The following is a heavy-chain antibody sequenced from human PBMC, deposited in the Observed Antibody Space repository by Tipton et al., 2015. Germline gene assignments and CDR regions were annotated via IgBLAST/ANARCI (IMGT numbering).Heavy chain of an antibody. CDR1: GFTFSDYG. CDR3: ARDRRHSSSSQAFDI. V-gene: IGHV3-NL1*01. J-gene: IGHJ3*02. D-gene: IGHD6-6*01. Sequence: SLRFSCAASGFTFSDYGMHWVRQAPGKGLEWLSLVYSGGGTYNADSVKGRFTISRDIFKNTLYLQMNSLRVEDTAVYYCARDRRHSSSSQAFDIWGQGTMVTVSS. CDR2: VYSGGGT.